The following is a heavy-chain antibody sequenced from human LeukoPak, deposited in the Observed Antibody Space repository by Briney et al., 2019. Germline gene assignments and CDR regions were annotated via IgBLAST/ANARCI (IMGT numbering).Heavy chain of an antibody. Sequence: GGSLKLSCAASGFTLSDSAIHWVRQASGKGLEWVGLIDRPAKSYATAYGASVGGRFTISRDDSKNTAYLQMDSLKTEDTALYYCTRDRGTYNWLDPWGQGTLVTVSS. D-gene: IGHD1-26*01. CDR1: GFTLSDSA. J-gene: IGHJ5*02. CDR2: IDRPAKSYAT. CDR3: TRDRGTYNWLDP. V-gene: IGHV3-73*01.